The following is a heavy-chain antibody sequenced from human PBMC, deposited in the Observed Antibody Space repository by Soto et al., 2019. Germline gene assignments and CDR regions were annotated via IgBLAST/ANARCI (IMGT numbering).Heavy chain of an antibody. D-gene: IGHD1-26*01. V-gene: IGHV1-2*02. CDR2: MSPNRGGT. J-gene: IGHJ4*02. CDR3: ARSSGTYSDFDY. Sequence: ASVKVSCKASGYTFTAYSVHWVRQAPGQGLEWMGWMSPNRGGTNYAQSFQGRVTMTWDTPISTAFMELRSLKSDDTALYFCARSSGTYSDFDYWGQGTQVTVS. CDR1: GYTFTAYS.